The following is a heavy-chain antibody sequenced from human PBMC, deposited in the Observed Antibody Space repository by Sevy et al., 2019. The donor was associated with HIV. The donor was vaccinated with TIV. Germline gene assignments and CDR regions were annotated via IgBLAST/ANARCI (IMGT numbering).Heavy chain of an antibody. J-gene: IGHJ5*01. CDR1: GFTFSDYT. V-gene: IGHV3-30*04. CDR2: ISYDGSRT. Sequence: GGSLRLSCAASGFTFSDYTIHWVRQAPGKGPEWVAVISYDGSRTSYADSVKGRFTISRDNSKNTLFLQMNSLRAADTAVYYCTRVRGLLGWFDSWGQGTLATVSS. D-gene: IGHD3-10*01. CDR3: TRVRGLLGWFDS.